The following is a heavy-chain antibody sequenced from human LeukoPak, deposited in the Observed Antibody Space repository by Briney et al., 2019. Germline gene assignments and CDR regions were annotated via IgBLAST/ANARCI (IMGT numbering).Heavy chain of an antibody. Sequence: GGSLRLSCAASGFTFSDYYMSWIRQAPGKGLEWVSYISSSGSTIYYADSVKGRFTISRDNAKNSLYLQMNSLRAEDTAVYYCARVRRGYDTLYYYYYMDVWGKGTTVTISS. CDR1: GFTFSDYY. D-gene: IGHD5-12*01. CDR2: ISSSGSTI. CDR3: ARVRRGYDTLYYYYYMDV. V-gene: IGHV3-11*01. J-gene: IGHJ6*03.